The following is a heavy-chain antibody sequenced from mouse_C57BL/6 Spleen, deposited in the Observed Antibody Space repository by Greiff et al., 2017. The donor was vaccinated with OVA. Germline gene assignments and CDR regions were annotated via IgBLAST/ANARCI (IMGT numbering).Heavy chain of an antibody. V-gene: IGHV2-2*01. CDR2: IWSGGST. CDR3: DRNHYGSSYEYAMDY. Sequence: QVQLKQSGPGLVQPSQSLSITCTVSGFSLTSYGVHWVRQSPGKCLEWLGVIWSGGSTDSNAAFISRLSIIKDNSKNQVFLKMNRLQAEETAIYYCDRNHYGSSYEYAMDYWGQGTSVTVSS. CDR1: GFSLTSYG. J-gene: IGHJ4*01. D-gene: IGHD1-1*01.